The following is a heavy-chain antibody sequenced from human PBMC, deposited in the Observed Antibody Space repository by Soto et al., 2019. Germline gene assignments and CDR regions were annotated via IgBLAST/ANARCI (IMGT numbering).Heavy chain of an antibody. Sequence: GGSLRLSCAASGFTFISYSMNWVRQAPGKGLEWVSYISSSSTTKYYADSVKGRFTISRDNARNSLYLQMNSLRAEDTAVYYCARDGCSGSNCLNWFDPWGQGTLVTVSS. CDR2: ISSSSTTK. J-gene: IGHJ5*02. V-gene: IGHV3-48*01. CDR1: GFTFISYS. CDR3: ARDGCSGSNCLNWFDP. D-gene: IGHD2-15*01.